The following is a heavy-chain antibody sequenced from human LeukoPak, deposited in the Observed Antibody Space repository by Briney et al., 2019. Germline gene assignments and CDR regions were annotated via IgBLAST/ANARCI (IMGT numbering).Heavy chain of an antibody. CDR1: GFTVSSNY. CDR2: IYSDSST. J-gene: IGHJ4*02. CDR3: ARNLPMLF. Sequence: GGSLRLSCAASGFTVSSNYMSWVRQAPGKGLEWVSVIYSDSSTYYADSVKGRFTISRDKSKNTLYLQMNGLRAEDTAMYYCARNLPMLFGGQGTLVTVSS. D-gene: IGHD3-10*02. V-gene: IGHV3-53*01.